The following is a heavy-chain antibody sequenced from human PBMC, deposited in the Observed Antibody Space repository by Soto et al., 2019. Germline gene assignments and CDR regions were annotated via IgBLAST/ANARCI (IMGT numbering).Heavy chain of an antibody. J-gene: IGHJ4*02. CDR2: IYYSGST. V-gene: IGHV4-39*01. D-gene: IGHD2-15*01. CDR1: GGSISSSSYF. CDR3: ARQPLSYCSGGSCYSANFDY. Sequence: SETLSLTCTVSGGSISSSSYFWGWIRQPPGKGLEWIGSIYYSGSTFYNPSLKSRVTISVDTSKNQFSLKLGSVTAADTAVYYCARQPLSYCSGGSCYSANFDYWGQGTLVTVSS.